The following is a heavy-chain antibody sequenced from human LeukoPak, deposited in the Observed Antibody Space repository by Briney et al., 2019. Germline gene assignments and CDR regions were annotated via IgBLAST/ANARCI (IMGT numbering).Heavy chain of an antibody. J-gene: IGHJ4*02. CDR3: ARDRVYDFWSGSDPQYYFDY. CDR1: GGTFSSYA. V-gene: IGHV1-69*05. D-gene: IGHD3-3*01. CDR2: IIPIFGTA. Sequence: ASVKVSCKASGGTFSSYAISWVRQAPGQGLEWMGGIIPIFGTANYAQKFQGRVTMTTDTSTSTAYMELRSLRSDDTAVYYCARDRVYDFWSGSDPQYYFDYWGQGTLVTVSS.